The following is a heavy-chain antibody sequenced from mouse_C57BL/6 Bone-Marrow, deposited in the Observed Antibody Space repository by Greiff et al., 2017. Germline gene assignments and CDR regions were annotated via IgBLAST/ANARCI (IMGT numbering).Heavy chain of an antibody. D-gene: IGHD2-1*01. CDR1: GYTFTSYG. J-gene: IGHJ4*01. CDR2: IYPRSGNT. V-gene: IGHV1-81*01. Sequence: QVQLQQSGAELARPGASVKLSCKASGYTFTSYGISWVKQRTGQGLEWIGEIYPRSGNTYYNEKFKGKATLTADKSSSTAYMGLRSLTSEDSAVYFCARFSYGNYFYAMDYWGQGTSVTVSS. CDR3: ARFSYGNYFYAMDY.